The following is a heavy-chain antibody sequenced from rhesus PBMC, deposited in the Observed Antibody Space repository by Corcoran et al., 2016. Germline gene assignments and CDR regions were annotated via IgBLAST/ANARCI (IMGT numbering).Heavy chain of an antibody. CDR3: ARESFPGIAAAGNFDY. J-gene: IGHJ4*01. D-gene: IGHD6-25*01. CDR1: GFTFSSYG. V-gene: IGHV3-201*01. Sequence: EVQLVESGGGLVQPGGSLRLSCAASGFTFSSYGMSWVRQAPGKGLEWVSGIIWSGGSTNYVDSVKGQVTISRDNAKNSLYLQMGSLRAEDTALYYCARESFPGIAAAGNFDYWGQGVLVTVSS. CDR2: IIWSGGST.